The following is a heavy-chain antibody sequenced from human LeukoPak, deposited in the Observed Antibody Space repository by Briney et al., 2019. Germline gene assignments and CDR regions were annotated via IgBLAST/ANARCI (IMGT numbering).Heavy chain of an antibody. V-gene: IGHV1-18*01. Sequence: ASVKVSCKASGYIFTSYGISWVRQAPGQGLEWMGWISPYNGNTNYAQKLQGRVTMTTDTSTSTAYMELRSLISDDTAVYYCARVPAGRHHDYWGRGTLVTVSS. J-gene: IGHJ4*02. CDR2: ISPYNGNT. CDR3: ARVPAGRHHDY. CDR1: GYIFTSYG.